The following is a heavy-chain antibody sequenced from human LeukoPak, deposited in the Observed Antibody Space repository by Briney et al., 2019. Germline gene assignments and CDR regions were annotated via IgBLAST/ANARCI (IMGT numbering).Heavy chain of an antibody. CDR1: GFTFNSYW. V-gene: IGHV3-7*01. J-gene: IGHJ5*02. CDR2: IKQDGSEK. CDR3: ASDRSGGSCYECWFDP. D-gene: IGHD2-15*01. Sequence: GGSLRLSCAASGFTFNSYWMSWVRQAPGKGLEWVANIKQDGSEKYYVDSVKGRFTISRDNAKNSLYLQMNSLRAEDTAVYYCASDRSGGSCYECWFDPWGQGTLVTVSS.